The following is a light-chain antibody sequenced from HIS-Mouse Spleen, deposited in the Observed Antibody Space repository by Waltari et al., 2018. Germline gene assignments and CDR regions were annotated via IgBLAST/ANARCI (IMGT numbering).Light chain of an antibody. CDR3: CSYAVSSTWV. Sequence: QSALTQPASVSGSPGQSITISCTGTSSDVGSYNLFSWYQQHPGKAPKPDIYEGSKRPSGVSKRFAGSKSGNTASLTISGLQAEDEADYYCCSYAVSSTWVFGGGTKLTVL. CDR1: SSDVGSYNL. CDR2: EGS. J-gene: IGLJ3*02. V-gene: IGLV2-23*01.